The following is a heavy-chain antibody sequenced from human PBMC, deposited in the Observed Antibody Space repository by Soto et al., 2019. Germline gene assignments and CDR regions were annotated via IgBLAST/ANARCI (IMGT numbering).Heavy chain of an antibody. V-gene: IGHV1-46*03. D-gene: IGHD2-8*02. CDR3: ARSWWGTDRLMAYNWLGP. CDR1: GYTFISYY. J-gene: IGHJ5*02. CDR2: INPSGGTT. Sequence: QVQLVQSGAEVKKPGASVKVSCKASGYTFISYYTHWVRQAPGQGLEWMGMINPSGGTTNYAQKFQGRVTLTRDTSTSTVYTELSSLRSEDTAVYYCARSWWGTDRLMAYNWLGPCGQGTLVTVSS.